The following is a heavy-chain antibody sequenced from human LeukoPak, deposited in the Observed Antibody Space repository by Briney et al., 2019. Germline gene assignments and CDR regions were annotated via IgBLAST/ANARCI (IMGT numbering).Heavy chain of an antibody. J-gene: IGHJ4*02. CDR3: ARGADSSGYYSIFYFDY. D-gene: IGHD3-22*01. V-gene: IGHV4-30-2*01. CDR1: GGSISSGDYS. Sequence: SETLSLTCAVSGGSISSGDYSWSWIRQPPGKGLEWIGYIFQSGSTYYNPSLKSRVTISVDRSKNQFSLKLSSVTAADTAVYYCARGADSSGYYSIFYFDYWGQGTLVTVSS. CDR2: IFQSGST.